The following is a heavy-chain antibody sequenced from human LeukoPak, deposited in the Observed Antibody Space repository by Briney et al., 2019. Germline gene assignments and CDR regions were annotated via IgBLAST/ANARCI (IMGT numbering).Heavy chain of an antibody. V-gene: IGHV1-18*01. CDR3: AGVRRGYSYGTIFDY. J-gene: IGHJ4*02. D-gene: IGHD5-18*01. Sequence: ASVTVSFKTSGYTFTSYGISWVRQAPGQGLERMGWISTYNVNTNYTQKLQGRVTITTDPSTSTAYMELRSLRSDDTAVYYCAGVRRGYSYGTIFDYWGQGTLVTVSS. CDR1: GYTFTSYG. CDR2: ISTYNVNT.